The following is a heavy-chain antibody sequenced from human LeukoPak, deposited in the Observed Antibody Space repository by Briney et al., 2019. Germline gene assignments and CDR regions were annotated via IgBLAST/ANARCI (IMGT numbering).Heavy chain of an antibody. V-gene: IGHV3-30*04. D-gene: IGHD3-22*01. J-gene: IGHJ5*02. Sequence: GRSLRLSCAASGFTLSSYAMHWVRQAPGKGLEWVAVISYDGSNKYYADSVKGRFTISRDNSKNTLYLQMNSLRAEDTAVYYCARDTGGYDSSGYYYVNNWFDPWGQGTLVTVSS. CDR1: GFTLSSYA. CDR3: ARDTGGYDSSGYYYVNNWFDP. CDR2: ISYDGSNK.